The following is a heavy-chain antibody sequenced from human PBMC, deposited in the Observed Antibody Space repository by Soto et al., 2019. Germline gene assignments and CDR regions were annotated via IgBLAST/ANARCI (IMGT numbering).Heavy chain of an antibody. V-gene: IGHV1-18*01. CDR3: ARDYVAWKFVRLGNAFDI. CDR2: ISSYNGNT. D-gene: IGHD3-16*01. J-gene: IGHJ3*02. CDR1: GYTFTSYG. Sequence: QVQLVQSGAEVKKPGASVKVSCKASGYTFTSYGISWVRQAPGQGLEWMGWISSYNGNTNYAQTLKGRVTMTTDTCTRTAYMELRSLRSYDTAVYYCARDYVAWKFVRLGNAFDIWGQGTMVTVSS.